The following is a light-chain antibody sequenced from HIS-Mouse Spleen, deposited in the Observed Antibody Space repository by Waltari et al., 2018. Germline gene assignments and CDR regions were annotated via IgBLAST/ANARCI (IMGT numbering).Light chain of an antibody. CDR2: YKSDSDK. CDR3: MIWHSSAWV. J-gene: IGLJ3*02. V-gene: IGLV5-45*03. Sequence: QAVLTQPSSLSASPGASASLTCTLRSGINVGTYRIYWYQQKPRSPPQYLLKYKSDSDKQQGSGVPSRFSGSKDASANAGILLISGLQYEDEADYYCMIWHSSAWVFGGGTKLTVL. CDR1: SGINVGTYR.